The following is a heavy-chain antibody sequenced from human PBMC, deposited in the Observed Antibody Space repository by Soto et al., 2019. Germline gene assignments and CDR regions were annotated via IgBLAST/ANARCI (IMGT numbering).Heavy chain of an antibody. CDR2: IIPNFGTA. V-gene: IGHV1-69*13. CDR3: ARDGPSGSGSYYRIPHLFDP. J-gene: IGHJ5*02. CDR1: GGTFRSYA. D-gene: IGHD3-10*01. Sequence: SVKVSCQASGGTFRSYALSWVRQAPGQGLEWMGGIIPNFGTANYAQKFQGRVTITADESTSTAYMELSSLRSEGTAVYYCARDGPSGSGSYYRIPHLFDPWGQGTLVTVSS.